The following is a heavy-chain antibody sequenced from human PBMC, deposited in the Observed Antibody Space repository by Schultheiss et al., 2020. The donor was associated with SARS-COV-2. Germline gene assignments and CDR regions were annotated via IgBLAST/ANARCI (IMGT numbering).Heavy chain of an antibody. Sequence: GGSLRLSCAASGFTFSSYGMHWVRQAPGKGLEWVSYISSSSSTIYYADSVKGRFTISRDNAKNSLYLQMNSLRAEDTAVYYCARDRRYCSGGSCYSGHSYYYYGMDVWGQGTTVTVAS. V-gene: IGHV3-48*04. D-gene: IGHD2-15*01. J-gene: IGHJ6*02. CDR1: GFTFSSYG. CDR2: ISSSSSTI. CDR3: ARDRRYCSGGSCYSGHSYYYYGMDV.